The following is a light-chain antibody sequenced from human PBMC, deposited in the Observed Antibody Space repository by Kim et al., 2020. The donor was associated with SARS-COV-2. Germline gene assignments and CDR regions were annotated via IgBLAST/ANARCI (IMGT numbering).Light chain of an antibody. CDR1: TKKVRNQG. CDR3: SAWADSLSTWV. J-gene: IGLJ3*02. CDR2: RNN. V-gene: IGLV10-54*04. Sequence: QAAKRTCTGNTKKVRNQGATWLQQHQGHPPKLLSYRNNNRTSGISDRFTAIRSGNTAFLTITGLQPEDEADYYCSAWADSLSTWVFGEGTQLTVL.